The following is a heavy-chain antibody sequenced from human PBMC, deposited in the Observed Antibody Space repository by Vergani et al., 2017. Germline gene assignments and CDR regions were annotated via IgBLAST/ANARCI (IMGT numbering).Heavy chain of an antibody. D-gene: IGHD2-15*01. CDR2: ISHSGST. J-gene: IGHJ3*02. CDR3: ARDPKSYCSGGSCFSVWGAFDI. CDR1: GDSFRSNKW. Sequence: QVQLQESGPGLVKPPGTLSLTCAVSGDSFRSNKWWTWVRQSPGKTLDWIGEISHSGSTNYNPSLKGRVTLSLDTSKNQFSLRLSSVTAADTAVYYCARDPKSYCSGGSCFSVWGAFDIWGRGTTVTVSS. V-gene: IGHV4-4*03.